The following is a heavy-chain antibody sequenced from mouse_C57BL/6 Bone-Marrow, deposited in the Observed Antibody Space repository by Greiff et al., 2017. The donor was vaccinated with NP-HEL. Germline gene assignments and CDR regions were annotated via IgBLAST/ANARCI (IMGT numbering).Heavy chain of an antibody. CDR1: GFTFSSYA. Sequence: EVQRVESGEGLVKPGGSLKLSCAASGFTFSSYAMSWVRQTPEKRLEWVAYISSGGDYIYYADTVKGRFTISRDNARNTLYLQMSSLKSEDTAMYYCTRESGDSHYYGSSKDYFDYWGQGTTLTVSS. CDR2: ISSGGDYI. V-gene: IGHV5-9-1*02. CDR3: TRESGDSHYYGSSKDYFDY. D-gene: IGHD1-1*01. J-gene: IGHJ2*01.